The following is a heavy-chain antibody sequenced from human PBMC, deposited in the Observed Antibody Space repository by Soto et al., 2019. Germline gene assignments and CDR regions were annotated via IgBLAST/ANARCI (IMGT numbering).Heavy chain of an antibody. CDR1: GGSFSSGAYH. D-gene: IGHD6-13*01. CDR2: ISYRGIT. Sequence: QVQLQESGPGLVKPSQTLSLTCTVSGGSFSSGAYHWSWVRQHPGQGLEWIASISYRGITYSNPSLKSRLSMSVDTYKNQFSLNLTSVTAADTAVYQCARMSATGTRWFDPWGQGTLVTVSS. V-gene: IGHV4-31*03. CDR3: ARMSATGTRWFDP. J-gene: IGHJ5*02.